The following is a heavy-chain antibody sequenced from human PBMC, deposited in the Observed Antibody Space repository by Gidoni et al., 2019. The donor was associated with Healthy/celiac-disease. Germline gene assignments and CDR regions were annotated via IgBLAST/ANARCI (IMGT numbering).Heavy chain of an antibody. D-gene: IGHD2-15*01. CDR3: ARDRGCSGGSCYYDYYYYMDV. J-gene: IGHJ6*03. V-gene: IGHV3-33*01. Sequence: QVQLVESGGGVVQPGRSLRLSCAASGFTFSSYGMHWVRQAPGKGLEWVAVIWYDGSNKYYADSVKGRFTISRDNSKNTLYLQMNSLRAEDTAVYYCARDRGCSGGSCYYDYYYYMDVWGKGTTVTVSS. CDR2: IWYDGSNK. CDR1: GFTFSSYG.